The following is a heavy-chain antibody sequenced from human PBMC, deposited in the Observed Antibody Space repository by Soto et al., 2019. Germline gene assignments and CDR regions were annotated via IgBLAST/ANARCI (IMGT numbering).Heavy chain of an antibody. CDR2: ISYDGSNK. V-gene: IGHV3-30*18. CDR1: GFTFSSYG. J-gene: IGHJ4*02. CDR3: AKHSSGWYGSDGFDY. D-gene: IGHD6-19*01. Sequence: QVQLVESGGGVVQPGRSLRLSCAASGFTFSSYGMHWVRQAPGKGLEWVAVISYDGSNKYYADSVKGRFTISRDNSKNTLYLQMNSLRAEDTAVYYCAKHSSGWYGSDGFDYWGQGTLVTVSS.